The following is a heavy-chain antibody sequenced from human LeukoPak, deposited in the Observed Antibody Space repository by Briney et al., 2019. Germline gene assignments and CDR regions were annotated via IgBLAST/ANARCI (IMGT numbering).Heavy chain of an antibody. V-gene: IGHV3-30*18. CDR2: ISYDGSNK. CDR1: GFTFSGYG. D-gene: IGHD3-22*01. J-gene: IGHJ4*02. CDR3: AKGSGYEDSLLH. Sequence: GGSLRLSCAASGFTFSGYGMHWVRQAPGKGLEWVAVISYDGSNKYYADSVKGRFTISRDNSKNTLYLQMNSLRAEDTAVYYCAKGSGYEDSLLHWGQGTLVTVSS.